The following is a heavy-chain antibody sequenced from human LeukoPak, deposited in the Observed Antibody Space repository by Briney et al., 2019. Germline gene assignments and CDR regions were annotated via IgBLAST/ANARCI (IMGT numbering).Heavy chain of an antibody. CDR3: ASLGYPAY. CDR1: GGSISSYY. J-gene: IGHJ4*02. V-gene: IGHV4-59*12. CDR2: IYYSGST. Sequence: SETLSLTCTVSGGSISSYYWSWIRQPPGKGLEWIGYIYYSGSTNYNPSLKSRVTISVDTSKNQFSLKLSSVTAADTAVYYCASLGYPAYWGQGTLVTVSS. D-gene: IGHD3-16*02.